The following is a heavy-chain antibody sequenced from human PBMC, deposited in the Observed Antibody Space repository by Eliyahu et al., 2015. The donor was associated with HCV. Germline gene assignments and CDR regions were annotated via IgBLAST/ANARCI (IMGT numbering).Heavy chain of an antibody. D-gene: IGHD3-16*01. Sequence: QVQLMQSGAEVKKPGSSVRVSCKAFGGTFTGYAISWLRQAPGQGLEWVGRIIPMLDISNHAQDFQDRVTPTADKSTNTAYMELSRLTSEDTAMYYCARDARRGYYDGRNYYPFDFWGQGTLVTVSS. CDR3: ARDARRGYYDGRNYYPFDF. CDR1: GGTFTGYA. V-gene: IGHV1-69*04. CDR2: IIPMLDIS. J-gene: IGHJ4*02.